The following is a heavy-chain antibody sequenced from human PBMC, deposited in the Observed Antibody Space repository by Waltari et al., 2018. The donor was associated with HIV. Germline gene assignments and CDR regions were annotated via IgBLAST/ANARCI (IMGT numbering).Heavy chain of an antibody. J-gene: IGHJ6*02. D-gene: IGHD3-22*01. CDR3: AKPRGSGYSRAPYYGMDV. Sequence: QVQLVESGGGVVQPGRSLPLSCAASGFILRSYGMPWVRQAPWMGLEWVAFLSYDGTNKHYADFVKGRFTISRDSSKNTLFLQMNSLRAEDTAVYYCAKPRGSGYSRAPYYGMDVWGQGTTVTVSS. CDR2: LSYDGTNK. V-gene: IGHV3-30*18. CDR1: GFILRSYG.